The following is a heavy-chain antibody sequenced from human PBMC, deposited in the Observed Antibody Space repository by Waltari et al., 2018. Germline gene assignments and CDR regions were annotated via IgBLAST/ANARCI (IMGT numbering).Heavy chain of an antibody. J-gene: IGHJ3*02. D-gene: IGHD2-2*01. V-gene: IGHV1-8*03. CDR1: GYNLTSYD. Sequence: QVQLVQSGAEVKQPGASVKVSCKASGYNLTSYDINRVRQATGQGLEWMGWMNPNSGNTGYAQKFQDRVTITRNTSISTAYMELSSLRSEDTAVYYCARRQYQLLGDAFDIWGQGTMVTVSS. CDR2: MNPNSGNT. CDR3: ARRQYQLLGDAFDI.